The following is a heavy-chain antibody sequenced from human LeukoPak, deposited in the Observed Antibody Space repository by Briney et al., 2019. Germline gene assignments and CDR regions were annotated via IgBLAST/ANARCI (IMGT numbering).Heavy chain of an antibody. D-gene: IGHD4-23*01. J-gene: IGHJ4*02. CDR2: IYYSGST. CDR1: GGSISSGGYY. CDR3: ARAHTSVVRRWWYFDY. Sequence: PSQTLSLTCTVSGGSISSGGYYWSWIRHHPGKGLEWIGYIYYSGSTYYNPSLKSRVTISVDTSKNQFSLKLSSVTAADTAVYYCARAHTSVVRRWWYFDYWGQGTLVTVSS. V-gene: IGHV4-31*03.